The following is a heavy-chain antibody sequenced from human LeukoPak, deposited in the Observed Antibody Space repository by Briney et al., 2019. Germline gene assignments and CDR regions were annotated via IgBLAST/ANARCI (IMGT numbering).Heavy chain of an antibody. CDR2: ISGSGGSA. CDR3: AKDEAPYYYGSGTRGQFDY. V-gene: IGHV3-23*01. CDR1: GFTFSSYA. J-gene: IGHJ4*02. Sequence: GGSLRLSCAASGFTFSSYAMGWVRQAPGKGLEWVSAISGSGGSAYYADSVKGRFTISRDNSKNTLYLQMNSLRAEDTAVYYCAKDEAPYYYGSGTRGQFDYWGQGTLVTVSS. D-gene: IGHD3-10*01.